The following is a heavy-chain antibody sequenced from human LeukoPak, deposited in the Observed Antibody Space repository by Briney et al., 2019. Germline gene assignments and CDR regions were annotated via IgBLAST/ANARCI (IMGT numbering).Heavy chain of an antibody. Sequence: GGSLRLSCAASGFTFNNYEMNWVRQAPGKGLEWRSFISGSGRTIYYADSVKGRFTISRDNTKKSLYLQMNSLRAEDTAVYYCARGIRDYNDQLGYFQHWGQGTLVTVSS. CDR1: GFTFNNYE. J-gene: IGHJ1*01. V-gene: IGHV3-48*03. CDR3: ARGIRDYNDQLGYFQH. D-gene: IGHD4-11*01. CDR2: ISGSGRTI.